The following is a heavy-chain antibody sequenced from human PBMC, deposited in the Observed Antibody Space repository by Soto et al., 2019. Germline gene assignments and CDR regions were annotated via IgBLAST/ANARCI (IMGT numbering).Heavy chain of an antibody. CDR3: ARHYNTGAFFDY. J-gene: IGHJ4*02. Sequence: QLQLQESGPGLVKPSETLSLTCTVSGGSISSPHYWGWIRQPPGKGLEWIGSVFYSGNTYYSPSLKSRVTISVDTSKNQFPLKLNSVTAADAAEYYCARHYNTGAFFDYWGQGTLVTVSS. CDR1: GGSISSPHY. V-gene: IGHV4-39*01. D-gene: IGHD1-20*01. CDR2: VFYSGNT.